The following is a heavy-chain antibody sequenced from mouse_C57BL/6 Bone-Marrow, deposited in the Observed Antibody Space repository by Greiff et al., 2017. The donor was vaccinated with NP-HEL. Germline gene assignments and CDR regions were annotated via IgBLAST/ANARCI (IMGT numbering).Heavy chain of an antibody. J-gene: IGHJ3*01. D-gene: IGHD1-1*01. CDR2: ISNGGGST. CDR1: GFTFSDYY. Sequence: EVKLVESGGGLVQPGGSLKLSCAASGFTFSDYYMYWVRQTPEKRLEWVAYISNGGGSTYYPDTVKGRFTISRDNAKTTLYLQMSRLKSEDTAMYYCARRDVYYYGSSSAWFAYWGQGTLVTVSA. V-gene: IGHV5-12*01. CDR3: ARRDVYYYGSSSAWFAY.